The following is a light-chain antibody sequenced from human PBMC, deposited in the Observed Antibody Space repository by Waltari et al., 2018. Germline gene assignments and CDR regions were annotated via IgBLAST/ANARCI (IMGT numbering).Light chain of an antibody. CDR1: SSDVGTYKR. V-gene: IGLV2-18*02. J-gene: IGLJ3*02. CDR2: ELN. CDR3: SSYFPDATLV. Sequence: QSALTQPPSVTGSPGQSVTISCSGTSSDVGTYKRVSWYQQPPGTAPKLMIYELNNRPSGVPYRFSGSKSGNTASLTISGLQAEDEAYYFCSSYFPDATLVFGGGTKLTVL.